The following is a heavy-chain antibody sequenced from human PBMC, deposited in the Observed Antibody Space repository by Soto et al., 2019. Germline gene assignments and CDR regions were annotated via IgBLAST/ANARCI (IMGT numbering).Heavy chain of an antibody. CDR3: ARAGYCSGGRGYHYFDY. V-gene: IGHV4-34*01. CDR1: GGSFSGYY. CDR2: INHSGST. D-gene: IGHD2-15*01. Sequence: QVQLQQWGAGLLKPSETLSLTCAVYGGSFSGYYWSWIRQPPGKGLEWIGEINHSGSTNYNPSLTRRVTLSPDTSKIQSALKLSSVPAADTAVYYCARAGYCSGGRGYHYFDYLGHGTLVIVSS. J-gene: IGHJ4*01.